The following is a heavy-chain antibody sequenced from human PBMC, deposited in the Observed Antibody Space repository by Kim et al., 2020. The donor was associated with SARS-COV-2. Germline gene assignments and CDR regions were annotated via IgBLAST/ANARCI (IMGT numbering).Heavy chain of an antibody. Sequence: GGSLRLSCAASGFTFSSYWMHWVRQAPGQGLVWVSFINNEGSSTGYADSVKGRFTISRDNAKNTVNLQMNSLRGDDTAVYYCVKGGAHWGQGSLVTVSS. D-gene: IGHD2-15*01. V-gene: IGHV3-74*01. J-gene: IGHJ4*02. CDR1: GFTFSSYW. CDR3: VKGGAH. CDR2: INNEGSST.